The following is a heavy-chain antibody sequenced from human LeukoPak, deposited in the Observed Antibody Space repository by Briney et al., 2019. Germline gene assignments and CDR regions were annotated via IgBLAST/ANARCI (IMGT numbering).Heavy chain of an antibody. J-gene: IGHJ5*02. CDR1: GYTFTGYY. CDR3: ARSLRWDWFAP. V-gene: IGHV1-2*02. D-gene: IGHD4-23*01. Sequence: ASVKVSCKASGYTFTGYYMHWGRQAPGQGLEWMGWINPNSGCTNYAQTFRGGVTMTRATSISPDSMAMSRLRSDDPAVYYCARSLRWDWFAPWGQGTLVTVSS. CDR2: INPNSGCT.